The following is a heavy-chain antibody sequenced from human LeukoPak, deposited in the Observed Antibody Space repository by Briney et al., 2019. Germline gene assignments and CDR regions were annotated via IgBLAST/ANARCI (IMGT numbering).Heavy chain of an antibody. CDR3: ARLYCSSTSCYRWDAFDI. V-gene: IGHV4-38-2*01. Sequence: SETLSLTCAVSGYSISSGYYWGWIRQPPGKGLEWIGSIYHSGSTYYNPSLKSRVTISVDTSKNQFSLKLSSVTAADTAVYYCARLYCSSTSCYRWDAFDIWSQGTMVTVSS. J-gene: IGHJ3*02. CDR1: GYSISSGYY. CDR2: IYHSGST. D-gene: IGHD2-2*01.